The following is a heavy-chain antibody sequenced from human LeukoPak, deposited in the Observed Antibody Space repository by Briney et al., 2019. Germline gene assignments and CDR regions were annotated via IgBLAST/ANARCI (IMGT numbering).Heavy chain of an antibody. D-gene: IGHD1-7*01. J-gene: IGHJ6*03. Sequence: PSETLSLTCAVYGGSFSGYYWSWLRQPPGKGLEWLGEINHSGSTNYNPSLKSRVTISVDTSKNQFSLKLSSVTAADTAVYYCARHLGAGTTYYYYYYMDVWGKGTTVTVSS. V-gene: IGHV4-34*01. CDR2: INHSGST. CDR3: ARHLGAGTTYYYYYYMDV. CDR1: GGSFSGYY.